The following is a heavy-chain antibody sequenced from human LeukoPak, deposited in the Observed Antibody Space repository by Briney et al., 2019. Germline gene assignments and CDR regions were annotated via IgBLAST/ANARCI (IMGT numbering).Heavy chain of an antibody. CDR3: AREKVRQSGMDV. V-gene: IGHV1-2*06. J-gene: IGHJ6*02. D-gene: IGHD2-2*01. Sequence: ASVKVSCKASGYTFTGYYMHWVRQGPGQGLEWMGRINPNSGGTNYAQKFQGRVTMTRDTSISTAYMELSRLRSDETAVYYCAREKVRQSGMDVWGQGTTVTVSS. CDR2: INPNSGGT. CDR1: GYTFTGYY.